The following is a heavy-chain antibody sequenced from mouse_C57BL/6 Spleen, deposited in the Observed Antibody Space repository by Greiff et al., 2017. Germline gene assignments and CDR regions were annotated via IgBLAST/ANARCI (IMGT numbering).Heavy chain of an antibody. CDR1: GYTFTSYW. V-gene: IGHV1-55*01. CDR2: IYPGSGST. Sequence: QVQLQQPGAELVKPGASVKMSCTASGYTFTSYWITWVQQRPGQGLEWIGDIYPGSGSTNYNEKFKSKATLTVDTSSSTASMQLSSLTSEDSAVYYCAKGGYGSSPAWFAYWGQGTLVTVSA. CDR3: AKGGYGSSPAWFAY. J-gene: IGHJ3*01. D-gene: IGHD1-1*01.